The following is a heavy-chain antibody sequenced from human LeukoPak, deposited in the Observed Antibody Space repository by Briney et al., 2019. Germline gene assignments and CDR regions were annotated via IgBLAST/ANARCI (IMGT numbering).Heavy chain of an antibody. CDR2: IWYDGNNK. J-gene: IGHJ2*01. Sequence: GGSLRLSCAASGFTFSNYGVHWVRQAPGKGLEWVALIWYDGNNKYYVDSVKGRFTVSRDNSKNTLYLQMNSLRAEDTAVYYCARDLAAWEHFYFDLWGRGALVTVSS. CDR3: ARDLAAWEHFYFDL. V-gene: IGHV3-33*01. D-gene: IGHD1-26*01. CDR1: GFTFSNYG.